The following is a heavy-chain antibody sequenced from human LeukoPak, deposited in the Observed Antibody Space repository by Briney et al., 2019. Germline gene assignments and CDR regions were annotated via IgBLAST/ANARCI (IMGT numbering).Heavy chain of an antibody. V-gene: IGHV1-46*01. Sequence: ASVKVSCKASGYTFTSYYMHWVRQAPGQGLEWMGIINPSGGSTSYAQKFQGRVTMTRDTSISTAYMELSRLRSDDTAVYYCARPTAIFGVVNHDAFDIWGQGTMVTVSS. D-gene: IGHD3-3*01. CDR1: GYTFTSYY. CDR2: INPSGGST. CDR3: ARPTAIFGVVNHDAFDI. J-gene: IGHJ3*02.